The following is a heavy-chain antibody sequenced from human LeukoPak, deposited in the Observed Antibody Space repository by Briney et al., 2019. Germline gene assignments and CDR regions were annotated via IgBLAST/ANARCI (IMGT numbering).Heavy chain of an antibody. D-gene: IGHD6-13*01. J-gene: IGHJ5*02. Sequence: GGSLRLSCAASGFTFSSYGMHWVRQAPGKGLEWVAVIWYDGSNKYYADSVKGRFTISRDNSKNTLYLQMNNLRAEDTAVYYCARRAWHSSSNRINWFDPWGQGIPVIVSS. CDR3: ARRAWHSSSNRINWFDP. CDR1: GFTFSSYG. CDR2: IWYDGSNK. V-gene: IGHV3-33*01.